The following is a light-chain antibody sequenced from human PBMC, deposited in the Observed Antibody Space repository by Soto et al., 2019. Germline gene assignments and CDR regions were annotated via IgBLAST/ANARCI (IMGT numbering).Light chain of an antibody. Sequence: IALTQSPGTVSLSPGERATLSCRARQSVPNNYIAWYQHKPRQAPRILIYGASKRATGIPDRFSGSGSGTEFTLTISTLAPEDSAMYYCQQYGASPFNFGQGSKLEIK. CDR3: QQYGASPFN. J-gene: IGKJ2*01. V-gene: IGKV3-20*01. CDR1: QSVPNNY. CDR2: GAS.